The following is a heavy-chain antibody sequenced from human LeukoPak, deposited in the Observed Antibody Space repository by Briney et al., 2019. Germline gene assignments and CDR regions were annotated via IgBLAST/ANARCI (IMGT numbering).Heavy chain of an antibody. CDR2: ISSSGSTI. CDR3: ARDTRNYYYGMDV. V-gene: IGHV3-48*03. Sequence: PGGSLRLSCAASGFTFSSYEMNWVRQAPGKGLEWVSYISSSGSTIYYADSVKGRFTISRDNAKNSLYLQVNSLRAEDTAVYYCARDTRNYYYGMDVWGKGTTVTVSS. CDR1: GFTFSSYE. J-gene: IGHJ6*04.